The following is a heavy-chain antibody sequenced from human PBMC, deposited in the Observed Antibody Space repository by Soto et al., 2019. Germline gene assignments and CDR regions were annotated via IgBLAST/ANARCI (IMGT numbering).Heavy chain of an antibody. J-gene: IGHJ4*02. CDR3: AKDPTAYCSSTSAG. CDR2: ISSSGGRT. CDR1: GFTFSSYA. Sequence: PGGSLRLSCAASGFTFSSYAFSWVRQAPGKGLQWVSAISSSGGRTYYADSVKGRFTISRDNSKNTLYLLRNSLRAEDTAVYYCAKDPTAYCSSTSAGWGQGTLVTVSS. D-gene: IGHD2-2*01. V-gene: IGHV3-23*01.